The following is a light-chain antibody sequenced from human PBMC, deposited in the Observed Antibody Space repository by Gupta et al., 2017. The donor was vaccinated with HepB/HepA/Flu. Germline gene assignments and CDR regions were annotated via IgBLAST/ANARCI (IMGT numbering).Light chain of an antibody. CDR1: ESLTTNY. Sequence: ETVLTQSPDTLSLSPGERATLSCRASESLTTNYLAWYQGRPGQAPRLLIFGASRRATGIPDRFSGSGSGTDFTLTISRLEPEDFAVYYCHQENSSPYTFGQGTKVDIK. V-gene: IGKV3-20*01. J-gene: IGKJ2*01. CDR2: GAS. CDR3: HQENSSPYT.